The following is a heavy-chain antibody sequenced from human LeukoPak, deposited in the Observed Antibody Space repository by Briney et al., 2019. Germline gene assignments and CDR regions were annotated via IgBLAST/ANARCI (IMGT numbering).Heavy chain of an antibody. CDR3: AKVAGIAVAAIYYYYMDV. D-gene: IGHD6-19*01. Sequence: GGSLRLSCAASGFTFSSCAMSWVRQAPGKGLEWVSAISGSGGSTYYADSVKGRFTISRDNSKNTLYLQMNSLRAEDTAVYYCAKVAGIAVAAIYYYYMDVWGKGTTVTVSS. J-gene: IGHJ6*03. V-gene: IGHV3-23*01. CDR2: ISGSGGST. CDR1: GFTFSSCA.